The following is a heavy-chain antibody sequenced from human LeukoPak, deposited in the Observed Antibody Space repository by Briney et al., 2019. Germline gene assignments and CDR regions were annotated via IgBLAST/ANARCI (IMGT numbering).Heavy chain of an antibody. D-gene: IGHD3-22*01. Sequence: SETLSLTCTVSGGSIRSSYYYWGWIRQPPGKGLEWIGSIYDSGSTYYNPSLKSRVTISVDTSKNQFSLKLSSVTAADTAVYYCARQLYYYDSSTLQYWGQGTLVTVSS. CDR3: ARQLYYYDSSTLQY. CDR1: GGSIRSSYYY. J-gene: IGHJ4*02. V-gene: IGHV4-39*01. CDR2: IYDSGST.